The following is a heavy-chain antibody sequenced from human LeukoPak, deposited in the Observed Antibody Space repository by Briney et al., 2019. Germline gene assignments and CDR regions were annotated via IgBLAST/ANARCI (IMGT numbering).Heavy chain of an antibody. CDR1: GGSISSGGYY. J-gene: IGHJ4*02. Sequence: SQTLSPTCTVSGGSISSGGYYWSWIRQHPGKGLEWIGYIYYSGSTSYNPSLKSRVTISVDTSKNQFSLKLSSVTPADTAVYYCARTEVVAATITHFDYWGQGTLVTVSS. V-gene: IGHV4-31*03. CDR3: ARTEVVAATITHFDY. CDR2: IYYSGST. D-gene: IGHD2-15*01.